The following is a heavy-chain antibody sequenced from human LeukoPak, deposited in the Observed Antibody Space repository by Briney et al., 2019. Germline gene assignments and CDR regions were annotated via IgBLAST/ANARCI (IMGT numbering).Heavy chain of an antibody. V-gene: IGHV3-21*01. CDR3: ARGQTAMVTGDFDY. CDR1: GFTFSSYS. CDR2: ISSSSSYI. J-gene: IGHJ4*02. D-gene: IGHD5-18*01. Sequence: PGGSLRLSCAASGFTFSSYSMNWVRQAPGKGLEWVSSISSSSSYIYYADPVKGRFTISRDNAKNSLYLQMNSLRAEDTAAYYCARGQTAMVTGDFDYWGQGTLVTVSS.